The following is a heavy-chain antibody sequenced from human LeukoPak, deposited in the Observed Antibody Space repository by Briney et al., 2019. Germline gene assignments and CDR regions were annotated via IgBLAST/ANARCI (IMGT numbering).Heavy chain of an antibody. J-gene: IGHJ4*02. CDR3: ARGTHVDIVATITY. D-gene: IGHD5-12*01. CDR2: INPNSGGT. CDR1: GYTFTGYY. Sequence: ASVKVSCKASGYTFTGYYMHWVRQAPGQGLEWMGWINPNSGGTNYAQKFQGRVTMTRDTSISTAYMELSRLRSDDTAVYYCARGTHVDIVATITYWGQGTMVTVSS. V-gene: IGHV1-2*02.